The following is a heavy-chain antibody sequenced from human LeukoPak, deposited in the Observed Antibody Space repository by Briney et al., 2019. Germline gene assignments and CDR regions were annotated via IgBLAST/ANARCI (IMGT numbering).Heavy chain of an antibody. D-gene: IGHD5-18*01. CDR3: ARLHADTSLTPYYYYIYV. CDR2: IYDSGST. CDR1: GGSISSYY. J-gene: IGHJ6*03. V-gene: IGHV4-59*08. Sequence: SETLSLTCTVSGGSISSYYWSWIRQPPGKGLEWIGYIYDSGSTNYNPSLKSRVTISVDTSMNQYSLSLTSVTAADTAVYYCARLHADTSLTPYYYYIYVWGKGTTVTVSS.